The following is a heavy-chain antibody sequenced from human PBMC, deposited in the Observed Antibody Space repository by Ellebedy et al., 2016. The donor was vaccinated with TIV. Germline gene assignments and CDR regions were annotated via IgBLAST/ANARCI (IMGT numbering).Heavy chain of an antibody. CDR3: AKQRGYRSPYDY. Sequence: GGSLRLXXAASGFTFNSYAMSWVRQAPGKGLDWVAIISGNGGSTYYADSVKGRLTISRDNSKNTLFLQMNSLRPEDTAVYYCAKQRGYRSPYDYWGQGTLVTVSS. CDR1: GFTFNSYA. CDR2: ISGNGGST. V-gene: IGHV3-23*01. J-gene: IGHJ4*02. D-gene: IGHD5-18*01.